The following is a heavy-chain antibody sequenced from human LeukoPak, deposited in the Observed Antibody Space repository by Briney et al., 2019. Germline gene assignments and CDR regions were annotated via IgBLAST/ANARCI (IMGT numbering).Heavy chain of an antibody. CDR1: GGSISSYY. V-gene: IGHV4-59*01. D-gene: IGHD4-17*01. J-gene: IGHJ4*02. CDR2: IYYSGST. Sequence: PSETLSLTCTVSGGSISSYYWSWIRQPPGKGLEWIGYIYYSGSTNYNPSLKSRVTISVDTSKNQFFLKLSSVTAADTAVYYCAVGQYGDPRFDYWGQGTLVTVSS. CDR3: AVGQYGDPRFDY.